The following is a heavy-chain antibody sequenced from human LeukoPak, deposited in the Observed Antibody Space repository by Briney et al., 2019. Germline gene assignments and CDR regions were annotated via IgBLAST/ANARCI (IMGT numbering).Heavy chain of an antibody. CDR2: IYTSGST. D-gene: IGHD6-13*01. V-gene: IGHV4-4*07. J-gene: IGHJ6*03. Sequence: SETLSLTCTVSGGSISSYYWSWIRQPAGKGLEWIGRIYTSGSTNYNPSLKSRVTMSVGTSKNQFSLKLSSVTAADTAVYYCARGVAAAVSRYYYYYMDVWGKGTTVTVSS. CDR3: ARGVAAAVSRYYYYYMDV. CDR1: GGSISSYY.